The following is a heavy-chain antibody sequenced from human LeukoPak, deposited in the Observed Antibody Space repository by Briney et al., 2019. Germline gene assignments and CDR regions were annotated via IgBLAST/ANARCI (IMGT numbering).Heavy chain of an antibody. D-gene: IGHD6-6*01. CDR3: ARDNDPDYSSSPGWFDP. Sequence: GGSLRLSCAAPGLNFSSYAMNWFRQAPGKGLEWVAVISSDGSNKFYADSVKGRFTVSRDNSKSTLFLLMNSLRTEDTAVYYCARDNDPDYSSSPGWFDPWGQGTLVTVSS. CDR1: GLNFSSYA. J-gene: IGHJ5*02. V-gene: IGHV3-30*01. CDR2: ISSDGSNK.